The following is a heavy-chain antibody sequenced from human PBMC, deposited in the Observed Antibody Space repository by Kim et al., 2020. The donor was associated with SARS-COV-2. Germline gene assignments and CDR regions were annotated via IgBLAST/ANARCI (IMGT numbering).Heavy chain of an antibody. V-gene: IGHV3-23*01. CDR2: ISGSGGST. CDR3: AKGGYSYGLRNQFDY. Sequence: GGSLRLSCAASGFTFSSYAISWVRQAPGKGLEWVSAISGSGGSTYYADSVKGRFTISRDNSKNTLYLQMNSLRAEDTAVYYCAKGGYSYGLRNQFDYWGQGTLVTVSS. J-gene: IGHJ4*02. D-gene: IGHD5-18*01. CDR1: GFTFSSYA.